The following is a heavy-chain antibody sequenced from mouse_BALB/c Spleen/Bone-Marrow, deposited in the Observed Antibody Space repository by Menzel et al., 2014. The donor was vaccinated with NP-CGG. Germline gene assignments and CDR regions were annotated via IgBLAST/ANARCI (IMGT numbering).Heavy chain of an antibody. CDR1: GFDFSRYW. J-gene: IGHJ2*01. CDR3: TRLTYYGLSDY. V-gene: IGHV4-1*02. CDR2: INPESSTI. Sequence: VMLVESGGGLVQPGGSLKLSCTASGFDFSRYWMSWVRQAPGNGLQWIGEINPESSTINYTPSLKDKFIISRDNAKNTLYLQMSKVRSEDTALYYCTRLTYYGLSDYWGQGTTLTVSS. D-gene: IGHD1-2*01.